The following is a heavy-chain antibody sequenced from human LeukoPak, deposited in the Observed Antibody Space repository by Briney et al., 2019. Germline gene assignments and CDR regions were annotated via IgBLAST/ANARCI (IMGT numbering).Heavy chain of an antibody. CDR3: ARDLSGSYSY. J-gene: IGHJ4*02. CDR2: ISSSSSYI. V-gene: IGHV3-21*01. CDR1: GFTFYTYS. Sequence: PGGSLRLSCAASGFTFYTYSMNWVRQAPGKGLEWVSSISSSSSYIYYADSVKGRFTISRDNAKNSLYLQMNSLRAEDTAVYYCARDLSGSYSYWGQGTLVTVSS. D-gene: IGHD1-26*01.